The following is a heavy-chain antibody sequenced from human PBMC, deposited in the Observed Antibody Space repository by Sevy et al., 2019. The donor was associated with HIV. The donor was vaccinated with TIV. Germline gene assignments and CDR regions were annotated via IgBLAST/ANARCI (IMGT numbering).Heavy chain of an antibody. CDR3: ARGSTTRPRVLDY. CDR2: IYFTGNT. D-gene: IGHD1-1*01. V-gene: IGHV4-59*01. Sequence: SETLSLTCSVSGGSISSYFWTWVRQSPGKGLEWIGNIYFTGNTDYSPSLKSRVTLSLDTSKSQFSLTLKSVTAADTAIYFCARGSTTRPRVLDYWGQGTLVTVSS. J-gene: IGHJ4*02. CDR1: GGSISSYF.